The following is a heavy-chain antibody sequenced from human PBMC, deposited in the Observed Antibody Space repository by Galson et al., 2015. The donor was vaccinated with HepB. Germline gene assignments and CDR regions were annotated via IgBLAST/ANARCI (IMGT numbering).Heavy chain of an antibody. V-gene: IGHV1-18*01. CDR2: ISAYNGNT. D-gene: IGHD3-22*01. J-gene: IGHJ4*02. CDR1: GYTFTSYG. CDR3: ARDALYYYDSSGYYY. Sequence: SVKVSCKASGYTFTSYGISWVRQAPGQGLEWMGWISAYNGNTNYAQKLQGRVTMTTDTSTSTAYMELRSLRSDDTAVYYCARDALYYYDSSGYYYWGQGTLVSVSS.